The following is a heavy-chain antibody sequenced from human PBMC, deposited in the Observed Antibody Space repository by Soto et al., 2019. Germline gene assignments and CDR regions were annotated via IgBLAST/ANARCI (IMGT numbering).Heavy chain of an antibody. Sequence: QITLNESGPTQVKPRQTLTLTCTFSGFSLTTSGVGVGWIRQSPGKAXXWLALIYWDDDKRYSPSLKSRLTIXKXXXXXXXXXXXXXXXXXXXXXXXXXXXXXXXXXXXXXXXXIYFDFWGQGTPVAVSS. CDR3: XXXXXXXXXXXXXXXXIYFDF. CDR1: GFSLTTSGVG. CDR2: IYWDDDK. V-gene: IGHV2-5*02. J-gene: IGHJ4*02.